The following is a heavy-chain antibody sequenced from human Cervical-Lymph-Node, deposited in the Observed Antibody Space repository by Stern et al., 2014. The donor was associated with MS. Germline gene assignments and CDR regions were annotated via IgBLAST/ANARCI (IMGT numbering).Heavy chain of an antibody. CDR2: INPNSRDT. D-gene: IGHD6-19*01. J-gene: IGHJ5*02. V-gene: IGHV1-2*06. Sequence: QVQLVQSGAVVKKHGASVKVSCKASGYTFTDFYIHWVRQAPGQGLEWMGRINPNSRDTKFAQKFQGRVSLTRDTSINTAYMELTRLRSDDTAIYYCATPYSSGWSPDHWGQGTAVTVSS. CDR1: GYTFTDFY. CDR3: ATPYSSGWSPDH.